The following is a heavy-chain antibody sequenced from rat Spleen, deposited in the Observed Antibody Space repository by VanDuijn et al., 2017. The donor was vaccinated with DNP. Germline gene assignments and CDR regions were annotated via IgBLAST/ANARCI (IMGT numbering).Heavy chain of an antibody. D-gene: IGHD1-11*01. J-gene: IGHJ2*01. CDR2: ITSSGGDS. V-gene: IGHV5-25*01. CDR1: GFTFSDYY. Sequence: EVQLVESGGGLVQPGRSLKLSCEASGFTFSDYYMAWVRQAPTKGLEWVASITSSGGDSYYPDSVKGRFTISRDNAKNTLYLQMNSLRSEDTASYYCARGGRSYFDYWGQGVMVTVSS. CDR3: ARGGRSYFDY.